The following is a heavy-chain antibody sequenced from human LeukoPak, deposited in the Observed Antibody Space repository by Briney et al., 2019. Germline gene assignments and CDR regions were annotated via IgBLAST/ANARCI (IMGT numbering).Heavy chain of an antibody. V-gene: IGHV3-7*03. CDR1: GFTFSSYW. D-gene: IGHD3-22*01. Sequence: GGSLRLSCAASGFTFSSYWMSWVRQAPGKGLEWVANIKQDGSEKYYVDSVKGRFTISRDNAKNSLYLPMNSLRAEDTAVYYCAKDPGYYDSSGYYYLEYFQHWGQGTLVTVSS. CDR2: IKQDGSEK. CDR3: AKDPGYYDSSGYYYLEYFQH. J-gene: IGHJ1*01.